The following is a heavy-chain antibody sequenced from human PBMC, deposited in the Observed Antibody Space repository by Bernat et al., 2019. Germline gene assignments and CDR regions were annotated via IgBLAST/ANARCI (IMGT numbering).Heavy chain of an antibody. D-gene: IGHD6-13*01. V-gene: IGHV5-51*01. CDR1: GYSFTSYW. CDR3: ARRPSSSSWYFNWYFDL. Sequence: EVQLVQSGAEVKKPGESLKISCKGSGYSFTSYWIGWVRQMPGKGLEWMGIIYPGDSDTRYSPSFQGLVTISADKSISTAYLQWSSLKASDTAMYYCARRPSSSSWYFNWYFDLWGRGTLVTVSS. CDR2: IYPGDSDT. J-gene: IGHJ2*01.